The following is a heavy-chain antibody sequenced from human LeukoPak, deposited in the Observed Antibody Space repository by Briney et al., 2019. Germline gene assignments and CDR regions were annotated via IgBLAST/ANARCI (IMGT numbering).Heavy chain of an antibody. V-gene: IGHV4-39*01. CDR3: VSPRGFSYGYFDY. CDR1: GXSISSSSSY. J-gene: IGHJ4*02. D-gene: IGHD5-18*01. CDR2: IYYSKNT. Sequence: KPSETLSLTCTVSGXSISSSSSYWGWIRQPPGRGLEWIGSIYYSKNTYYNPSLKSRVTISADTSKNRFSLTLGSVSATDTAVYYCVSPRGFSYGYFDYWGQGTLVTVSS.